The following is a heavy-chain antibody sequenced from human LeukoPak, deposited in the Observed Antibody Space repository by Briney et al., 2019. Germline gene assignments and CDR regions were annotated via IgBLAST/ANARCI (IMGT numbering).Heavy chain of an antibody. D-gene: IGHD2-15*01. J-gene: IGHJ6*02. CDR1: GYTFTGYY. CDR2: INPNSGGT. V-gene: IGHV1-2*02. CDR3: ARDGCSGGSCYWSSLYYYGMDV. Sequence: ASVKVSCKASGYTFTGYYMHWVRQAPGQGLEWMGWINPNSGGTNYAQKFQGRVTMTRDTSISTAYMELSRLRSDDTAVYYCARDGCSGGSCYWSSLYYYGMDVWGQGTTVTVSS.